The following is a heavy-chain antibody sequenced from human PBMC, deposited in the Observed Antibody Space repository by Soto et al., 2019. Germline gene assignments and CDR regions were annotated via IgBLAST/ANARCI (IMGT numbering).Heavy chain of an antibody. CDR1: GFTFSDHY. CDR3: VRSGDNYNLLDY. CDR2: SSKSGSFT. J-gene: IGHJ4*02. Sequence: GGSLRLSCAASGFTFSDHYMSWIRQAPGKGLEWIGYSSKSGSFTRYASSLKGRFSISRDNAKTSLFLQIDSLSGGDTARYYCVRSGDNYNLLDYWGQGTPVTVSS. V-gene: IGHV3-11*06. D-gene: IGHD1-1*01.